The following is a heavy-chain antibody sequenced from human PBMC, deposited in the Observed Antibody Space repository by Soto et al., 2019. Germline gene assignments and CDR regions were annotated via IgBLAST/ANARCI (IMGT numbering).Heavy chain of an antibody. CDR2: IYTGGST. V-gene: IGHV3-53*02. CDR1: GFIVSSKY. Sequence: EVQMVETGGGLSQPGGSLRLSCAVSGFIVSSKYMTWVRQAPGKGLEWVSVIYTGGSTHYADSARGRFTISRDSSKNTLYLQMNSLRAEDAAVYYSTTYTGYGMDVWGQGTTVTVSS. D-gene: IGHD3-16*01. CDR3: TTYTGYGMDV. J-gene: IGHJ6*02.